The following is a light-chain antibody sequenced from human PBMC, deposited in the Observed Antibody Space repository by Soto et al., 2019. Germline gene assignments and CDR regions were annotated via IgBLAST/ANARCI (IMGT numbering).Light chain of an antibody. Sequence: DIVMTQSPDSLAVSLGERATINCKSSQSVLYSSNNKNYLGWYQQKPGQSPKLLIHWASTRESGVPDRFSGSGSGTDFTLTISSLQAEDVAVYYCQQYYSPPWTFGQGTKVEVK. J-gene: IGKJ1*01. CDR2: WAS. CDR3: QQYYSPPWT. V-gene: IGKV4-1*01. CDR1: QSVLYSSNNKNY.